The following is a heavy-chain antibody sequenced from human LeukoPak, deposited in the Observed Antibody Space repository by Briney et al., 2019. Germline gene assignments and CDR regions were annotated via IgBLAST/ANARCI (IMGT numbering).Heavy chain of an antibody. Sequence: ASVKVSCKASGNTFSTYGLSWVRQAPGHGLEWMGWISGYNGNTKYEQKFQGRVTMTIDTSTSTGHMELRSLRSDDTAVYYCASGLLYYDSTGYPTTALDYWGQGTLVTVSS. V-gene: IGHV1-18*01. D-gene: IGHD3-22*01. CDR3: ASGLLYYDSTGYPTTALDY. CDR2: ISGYNGNT. CDR1: GNTFSTYG. J-gene: IGHJ4*02.